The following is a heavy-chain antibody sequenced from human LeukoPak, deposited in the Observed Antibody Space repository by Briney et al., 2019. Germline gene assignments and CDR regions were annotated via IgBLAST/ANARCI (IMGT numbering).Heavy chain of an antibody. D-gene: IGHD6-13*01. V-gene: IGHV1-2*04. CDR1: GYTFTGYY. J-gene: IGHJ3*02. Sequence: ASVKVSCKASGYTFTGYYMLWVRQAPGQGLEWMGWINPNSGGTNYAQKFQGWVTMTRGTSISTAYMELSRLRSDDTAVYYCARDRSAVGAFDIWGQGTMVTVSS. CDR2: INPNSGGT. CDR3: ARDRSAVGAFDI.